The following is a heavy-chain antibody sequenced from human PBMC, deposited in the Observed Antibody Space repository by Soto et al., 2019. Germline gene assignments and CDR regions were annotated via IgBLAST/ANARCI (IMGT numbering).Heavy chain of an antibody. CDR3: ARAPMVRGAHYYYYGMDV. J-gene: IGHJ6*02. D-gene: IGHD3-10*01. CDR2: INPNSGGT. V-gene: IGHV1-2*04. Sequence: VKVSCKASGYTFTGYYMHWVRQAPGQGLEWMGWINPNSGGTNYAQKFQGWVTMTRDTSISTAYMELSRLRSDDTAVYYCARAPMVRGAHYYYYGMDVWGQGTTVTVSS. CDR1: GYTFTGYY.